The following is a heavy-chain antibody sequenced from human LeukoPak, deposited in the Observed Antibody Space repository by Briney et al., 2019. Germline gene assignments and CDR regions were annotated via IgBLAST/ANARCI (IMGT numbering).Heavy chain of an antibody. Sequence: ASVKVSCKASGYTFTSYYMHWVRQAPGQGLEWMGIINPSGGSTSYAQKFQGRVTMTRDTSTSTVYMELSSLRSEDTAVYYCARDLSTSYSGSYPANYWGQGTLVTVSS. D-gene: IGHD1-26*01. CDR3: ARDLSTSYSGSYPANY. V-gene: IGHV1-46*01. J-gene: IGHJ4*02. CDR1: GYTFTSYY. CDR2: INPSGGST.